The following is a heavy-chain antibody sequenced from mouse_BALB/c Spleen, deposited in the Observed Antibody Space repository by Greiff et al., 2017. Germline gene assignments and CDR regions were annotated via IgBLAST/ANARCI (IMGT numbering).Heavy chain of an antibody. V-gene: IGHV1-87*01. J-gene: IGHJ4*01. CDR3: ARHYYGSSHAMDY. Sequence: QVQLQQSGAELARPGASVKLSCKASGYTFTSYWMQWVKQRPGQGLEWIGAIYPGDGDTRYTQKFKGKATLTADKSSSTAYMQLSSLASEDSAVYYCARHYYGSSHAMDYWGQGTSVTVSS. CDR2: IYPGDGDT. CDR1: GYTFTSYW. D-gene: IGHD1-1*01.